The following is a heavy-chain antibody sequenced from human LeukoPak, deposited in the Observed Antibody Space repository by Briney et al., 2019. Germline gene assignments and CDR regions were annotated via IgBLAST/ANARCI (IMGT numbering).Heavy chain of an antibody. CDR1: GYTLTELS. Sequence: ASVKVSCKVSGYTLTELSMHWVRQAPGKGLEWMGGFDPEDGETIYAQKFQGRVTMTEDTSTDTAYMELSSLRSEDTAVYYCATGVVVPAAMKGAFDIWGQGTMVTVSS. J-gene: IGHJ3*02. D-gene: IGHD2-2*01. CDR3: ATGVVVPAAMKGAFDI. V-gene: IGHV1-24*01. CDR2: FDPEDGET.